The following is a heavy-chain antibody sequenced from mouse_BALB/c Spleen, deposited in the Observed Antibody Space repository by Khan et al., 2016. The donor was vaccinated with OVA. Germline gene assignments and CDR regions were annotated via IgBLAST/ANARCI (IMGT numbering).Heavy chain of an antibody. J-gene: IGHJ2*01. V-gene: IGHV1-20*01. Sequence: VQLKESGPELVKPGASVKISCKASGYSFTGYFMNWVMQSHGKSLEWIGRINPHIGETFYNQKFKGKATLTVDESSSTAHMELRSLTSEDAAVYYCARPYGSDFDNWGQGTTLTVSS. CDR3: ARPYGSDFDN. CDR1: GYSFTGYF. CDR2: INPHIGET. D-gene: IGHD1-1*01.